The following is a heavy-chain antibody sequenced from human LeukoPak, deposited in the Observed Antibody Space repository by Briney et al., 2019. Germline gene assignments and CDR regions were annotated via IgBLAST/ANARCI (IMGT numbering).Heavy chain of an antibody. D-gene: IGHD2-2*01. Sequence: GGSLRLSCAASGFTFRSYGMHWVRQAPGKGLEWVAVIWYDGSNKYYADSVKGRFTISRDNSKNTLYLQMNSLRAEDTAVYYCAREEIVPAAMGAVYYYYGMDVWGQGTTVTVSS. CDR2: IWYDGSNK. CDR3: AREEIVPAAMGAVYYYYGMDV. J-gene: IGHJ6*02. V-gene: IGHV3-33*01. CDR1: GFTFRSYG.